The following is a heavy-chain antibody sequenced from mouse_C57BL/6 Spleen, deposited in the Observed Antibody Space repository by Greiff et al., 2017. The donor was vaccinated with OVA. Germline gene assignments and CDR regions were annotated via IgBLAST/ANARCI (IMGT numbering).Heavy chain of an antibody. CDR1: GYSITSGYY. J-gene: IGHJ2*01. V-gene: IGHV3-6*01. Sequence: VQLKESGPGLVKPSQSLSLTCSVTGYSITSGYYWNWIRQFPGNKLEWMGYISYDGSNNYNPSLKNRISITRDTSKNQCFLKLNTVTTEDTATYYCAREDLNGTGYWGQGTTLTVSS. CDR2: ISYDGSN. D-gene: IGHD4-1*01. CDR3: AREDLNGTGY.